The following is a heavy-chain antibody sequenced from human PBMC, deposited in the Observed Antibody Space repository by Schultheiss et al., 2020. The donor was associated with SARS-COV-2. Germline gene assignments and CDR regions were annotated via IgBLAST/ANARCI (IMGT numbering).Heavy chain of an antibody. CDR3: AREVSDIVVVVAATYYFDY. CDR2: IYSGGST. V-gene: IGHV3-53*01. CDR1: GFTFSDYY. Sequence: GGSLRLSCAASGFTFSDYYMSWIRQAPGKGLEWVSVIYSGGSTYYADSVKGRFTISRDNSKNTLYLQMNSLRAEDTALYYCAREVSDIVVVVAATYYFDYWGQGTLVTVSS. D-gene: IGHD2-15*01. J-gene: IGHJ4*02.